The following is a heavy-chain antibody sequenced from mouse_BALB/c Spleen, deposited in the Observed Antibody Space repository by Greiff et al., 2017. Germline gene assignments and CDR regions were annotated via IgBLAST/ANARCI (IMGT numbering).Heavy chain of an antibody. CDR2: ISYSGST. V-gene: IGHV3-8*02. Sequence: EVQLVESGPSLVKPSQTLSLTCSVTGDSITSGYWNWIRKFPGNKLEYMGYISYSGSTYYNPSLKSRISITRDTSKNQYYLQLNSVTTEDTATYYCARCRGYGSSPWFAYWGQGTLVTVSA. J-gene: IGHJ3*01. CDR1: GDSITSGY. D-gene: IGHD1-1*01. CDR3: ARCRGYGSSPWFAY.